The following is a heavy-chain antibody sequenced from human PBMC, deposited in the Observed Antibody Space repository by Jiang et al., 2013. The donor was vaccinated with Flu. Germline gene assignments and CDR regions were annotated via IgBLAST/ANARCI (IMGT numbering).Heavy chain of an antibody. Sequence: VSSNSAAWNWIRQSPSRGLEWLGRTYYRSKWYNDYAVSVKSRITINPDTSKNQFSLQLNSVTPEDTAVYYCAREVGQWLVLGGMDVWGQGTTVTVSS. D-gene: IGHD6-19*01. CDR1: VSSNSAA. J-gene: IGHJ6*02. CDR2: TYYRSKWYN. CDR3: AREVGQWLVLGGMDV. V-gene: IGHV6-1*01.